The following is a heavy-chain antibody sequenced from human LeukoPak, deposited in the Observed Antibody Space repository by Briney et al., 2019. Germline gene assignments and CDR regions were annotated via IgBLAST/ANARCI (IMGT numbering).Heavy chain of an antibody. J-gene: IGHJ4*02. CDR2: INPNSGGT. CDR1: GYTFTSYG. V-gene: IGHV1-2*02. CDR3: ARDEYYYGSGSYKY. D-gene: IGHD3-10*01. Sequence: ASVKVSCKASGYTFTSYGISWVRQAPGQGLEWMGWINPNSGGTNYAQKFQGRVTMTRDTSISTAYMELSRLRSDDTAVYYCARDEYYYGSGSYKYWGQGTLVTVSS.